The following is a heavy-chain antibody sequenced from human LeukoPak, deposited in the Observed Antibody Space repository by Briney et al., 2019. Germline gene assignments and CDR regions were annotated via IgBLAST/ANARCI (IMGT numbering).Heavy chain of an antibody. CDR3: ARDAKGDLPAFDI. CDR1: GGSISSYY. Sequence: KPSETLSLTCTVSGGSISSYYWSWIRQPPGKGLEWIGYIYYSGSTNYNPSLKSRVTISVDTSKNQFSLKLSSVTAADTAVYYCARDAKGDLPAFDIWGQGTMVTVSS. V-gene: IGHV4-59*01. CDR2: IYYSGST. J-gene: IGHJ3*02.